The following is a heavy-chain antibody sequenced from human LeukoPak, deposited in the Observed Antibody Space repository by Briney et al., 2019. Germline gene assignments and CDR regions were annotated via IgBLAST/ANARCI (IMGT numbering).Heavy chain of an antibody. CDR2: ISAYNGNT. CDR3: ARHSYYYGSGSYYNSPPGDY. V-gene: IGHV1-18*01. J-gene: IGHJ4*02. CDR1: GYTFTSYG. D-gene: IGHD3-10*01. Sequence: ASVKVSCKASGYTFTSYGISWVRQAPGQGLEWMGWISAYNGNTNYAQKLQGRVTMTTNTSTSTAYMELRSLRSDDTAVYYCARHSYYYGSGSYYNSPPGDYWGQGTLVTVSS.